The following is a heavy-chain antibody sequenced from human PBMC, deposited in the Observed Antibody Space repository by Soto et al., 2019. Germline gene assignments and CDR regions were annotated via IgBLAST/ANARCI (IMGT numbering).Heavy chain of an antibody. Sequence: GGSLRLSCAASGFTFSGYAVSWVRQAPGKGLEWVGFIRGKAYGGTTEYAASGKGRFTISRDYSRDSVYLQMNSLKTDDTAVYYCTIEGAYPGPDFDYWGQGTLVTVS. CDR1: GFTFSGYA. CDR3: TIEGAYPGPDFDY. V-gene: IGHV3-49*04. J-gene: IGHJ4*02. D-gene: IGHD3-16*01. CDR2: IRGKAYGGTT.